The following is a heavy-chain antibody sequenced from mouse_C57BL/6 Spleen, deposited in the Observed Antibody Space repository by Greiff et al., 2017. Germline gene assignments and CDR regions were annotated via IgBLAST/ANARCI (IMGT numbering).Heavy chain of an antibody. CDR2: IYPGSGST. Sequence: QVQLQQPGAELVKPGASVKMSCKASGYTFTSYWITWVKQRPGQGLEWIGDIYPGSGSTNYNEKFKSKATLTVDTSSSTAYMQLSSLTSEDSAVYYCARLGDYDGGFDYWGQGTTLTVSS. D-gene: IGHD2-4*01. V-gene: IGHV1-55*01. CDR3: ARLGDYDGGFDY. J-gene: IGHJ2*01. CDR1: GYTFTSYW.